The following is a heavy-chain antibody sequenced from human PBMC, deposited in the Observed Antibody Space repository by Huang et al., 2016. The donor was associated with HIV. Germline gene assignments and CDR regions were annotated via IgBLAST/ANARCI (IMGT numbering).Heavy chain of an antibody. CDR3: ARSAYGDLDY. D-gene: IGHD4-17*01. Sequence: QVHLVQSGAEVKKPGASVKVSCKASGYTFTNYDINWVRQAPGRGLEWRGGMNPNTGNTGFAQSFQGRVTMTRKTSITTAYMELTSLTSEDTAVYYCARSAYGDLDYWGLRTLVIVSS. CDR2: MNPNTGNT. V-gene: IGHV1-8*02. CDR1: GYTFTNYD. J-gene: IGHJ4*02.